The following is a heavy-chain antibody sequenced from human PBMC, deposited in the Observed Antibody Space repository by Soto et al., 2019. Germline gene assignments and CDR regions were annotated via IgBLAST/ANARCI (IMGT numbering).Heavy chain of an antibody. V-gene: IGHV1-69*13. CDR1: GGTFISYS. D-gene: IGHD3-3*01. J-gene: IGHJ6*02. CDR3: ARDPGHYDFWSGYPKGYYYYGMDV. CDR2: IIPIFGTA. Sequence: SVNVSWKSSGGTFISYSISWVRQAPGQGLECMGWIIPIFGTANYAQKFQGRVTITADESTSTAYMELSSLRSEDTAVYYCARDPGHYDFWSGYPKGYYYYGMDVWGQGTTVTVSS.